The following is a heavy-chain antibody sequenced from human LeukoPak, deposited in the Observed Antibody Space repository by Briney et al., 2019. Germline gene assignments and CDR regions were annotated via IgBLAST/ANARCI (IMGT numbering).Heavy chain of an antibody. D-gene: IGHD3-22*01. J-gene: IGHJ5*02. V-gene: IGHV3-30*04. CDR1: GFTFSSYA. Sequence: GRSLRLSCAAPGFTFSSYAMHWVRQAPGKGLEWVAVISYDGSNKYYADSVKGRFTISRDNSKNTLYLQMNSLRAEDTAVYYCARDVGVVVVIYSGLDPWGQGTLVTVSS. CDR2: ISYDGSNK. CDR3: ARDVGVVVVIYSGLDP.